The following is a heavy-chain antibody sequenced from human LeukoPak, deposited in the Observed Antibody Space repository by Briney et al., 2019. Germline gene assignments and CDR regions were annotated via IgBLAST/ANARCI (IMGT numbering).Heavy chain of an antibody. CDR2: IKQDGSKK. CDR3: VRSQYSSSC. V-gene: IGHV3-7*01. Sequence: GGSLRLSCAASGFSFSTDWMSWVRQAPGKGLEWVANIKQDGSKKHYVDSVKGRFTISRDNAKNSLYLQMSSLRVEDTAVYYCVRSQYSSSCWGQGTLVTVSS. J-gene: IGHJ4*02. CDR1: GFSFSTDW. D-gene: IGHD6-13*01.